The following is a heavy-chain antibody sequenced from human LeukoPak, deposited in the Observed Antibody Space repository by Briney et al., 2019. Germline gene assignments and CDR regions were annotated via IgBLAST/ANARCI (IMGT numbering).Heavy chain of an antibody. J-gene: IGHJ4*02. CDR2: ISGSGGST. CDR3: AKDPLVVWQTEYYFDY. V-gene: IGHV3-23*01. Sequence: GGSLRLSCAASGFTFSSYAMSWVRQAPGKGLEWVSAISGSGGSTYYADSVKVRFTISRDNSKNTLYLQMNSLRAEDTAVYYCAKDPLVVWQTEYYFDYWGQGTLVTVSS. CDR1: GFTFSSYA. D-gene: IGHD3-22*01.